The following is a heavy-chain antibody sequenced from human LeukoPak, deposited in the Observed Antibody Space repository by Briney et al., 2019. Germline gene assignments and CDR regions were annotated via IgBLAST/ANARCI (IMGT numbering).Heavy chain of an antibody. Sequence: ASVKVSCKASGYTFTSYYMHWVRQAPGQGLEWVGIINPSGGSTSYAQKFQGRVTMTRDTSTSTVYMELSSLRSEDTAVYYCARRGGDFWSGYPPLGMDVWGQGTTVTVSS. V-gene: IGHV1-46*01. CDR2: INPSGGST. CDR1: GYTFTSYY. D-gene: IGHD3-3*01. CDR3: ARRGGDFWSGYPPLGMDV. J-gene: IGHJ6*02.